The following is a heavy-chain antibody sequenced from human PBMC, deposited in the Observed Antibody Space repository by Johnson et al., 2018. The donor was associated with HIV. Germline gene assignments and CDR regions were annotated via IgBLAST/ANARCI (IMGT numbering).Heavy chain of an antibody. D-gene: IGHD3-9*01. Sequence: VQLVESGGGLVQPGGSLRLSCAASGITVSSNYMSWVRQAPGKGLEWVSVIFSVGSAYYADSVKGRFIISRDNSKNMLYLQTNSLRPEDTAVYYCARDGRDLVTRGSFDIWGQGTVVTVSS. CDR3: ARDGRDLVTRGSFDI. CDR2: IFSVGSA. CDR1: GITVSSNY. V-gene: IGHV3-66*02. J-gene: IGHJ3*02.